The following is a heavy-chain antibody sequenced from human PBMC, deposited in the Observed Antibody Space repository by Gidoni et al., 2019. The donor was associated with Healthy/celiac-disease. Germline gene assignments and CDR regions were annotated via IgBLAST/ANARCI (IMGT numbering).Heavy chain of an antibody. CDR2: ST. Sequence: STYYNPSLKSRVTISVDTSKNQFSLKLSSVTAADTAVYYCATVRKGWELPGYWGQGTLVTVSS. CDR3: ATVRKGWELPGY. D-gene: IGHD1-26*01. V-gene: IGHV4-31*02. J-gene: IGHJ4*02.